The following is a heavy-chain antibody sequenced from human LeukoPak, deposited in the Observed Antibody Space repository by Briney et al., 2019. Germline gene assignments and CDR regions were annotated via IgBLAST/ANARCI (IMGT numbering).Heavy chain of an antibody. CDR1: GGSISTFY. CDR2: IYNIGTT. CDR3: ARHGGGLGWFDP. Sequence: NPSETLSLTCTVSGGSISTFYWSWIRQPPGKGLEGIGYIYNIGTTNYNPSLKNRATISVDTSKNQFSLRLSSVTAVDTAMYYCARHGGGLGWFDPWGQGALVTVSS. V-gene: IGHV4-59*08. J-gene: IGHJ5*02. D-gene: IGHD3-16*01.